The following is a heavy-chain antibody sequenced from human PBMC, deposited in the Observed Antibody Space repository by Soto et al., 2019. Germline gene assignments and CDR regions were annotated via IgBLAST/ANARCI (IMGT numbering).Heavy chain of an antibody. CDR3: ARTLYSYGTDY. CDR1: GCTFSRYA. D-gene: IGHD5-18*01. CDR2: ISGSGGST. V-gene: IGHV3-23*01. Sequence: EVQLLESGGGLVQPGGALRLSCAASGCTFSRYAMSWVHQAQGKGLEWVSAISGSGGSTYYADSVKGRFTISRDNSKNTLYLQMNSLRAEDTAVYYCARTLYSYGTDYWGQGTLVTVSS. J-gene: IGHJ4*02.